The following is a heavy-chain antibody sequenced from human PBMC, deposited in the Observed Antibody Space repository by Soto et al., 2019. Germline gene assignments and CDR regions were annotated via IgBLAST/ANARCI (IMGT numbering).Heavy chain of an antibody. Sequence: VQLVQSGAELKKPGASVNISCTASGFTFSDNLINWVRQVPGQGLEWMGWLNPDTGNTRYSETFQDRVTISRHPAASMANLELSGMENEDTALYFYARDIQSVGPRANDAFDVWGQATMITVSS. V-gene: IGHV1-3*01. CDR2: LNPDTGNT. CDR1: GFTFSDNL. D-gene: IGHD5-18*01. CDR3: ARDIQSVGPRANDAFDV. J-gene: IGHJ3*01.